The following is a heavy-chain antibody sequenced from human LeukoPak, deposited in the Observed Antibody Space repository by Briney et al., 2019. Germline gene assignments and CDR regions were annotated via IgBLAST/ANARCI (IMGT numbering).Heavy chain of an antibody. CDR1: GGSISSGGYY. V-gene: IGHV4-30-2*01. CDR3: ARDPGDAFDI. J-gene: IGHJ3*02. D-gene: IGHD7-27*01. Sequence: AQTLSLTCTVSGGSISSGGYYWSWIRQPPGQGLEWIGYIYHSGSTYYNPSLKSRVTISVDRSKNQFSLKLSSVTAADTAVDYCARDPGDAFDIWGQGTMVTVSS. CDR2: IYHSGST.